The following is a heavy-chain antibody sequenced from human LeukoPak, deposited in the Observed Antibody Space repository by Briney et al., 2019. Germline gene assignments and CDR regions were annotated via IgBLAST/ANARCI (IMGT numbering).Heavy chain of an antibody. J-gene: IGHJ2*01. CDR3: ARLRFIEVGNWYFDL. Sequence: PGGSLRLSCAASGFTFSSYAMSWVRQAPGKGLEWVSSISSGSYIYYADAVKARFTISRDNARNSLYLQMNSLRADDTAVYYCARLRFIEVGNWYFDLWGRGTLVTVSS. CDR1: GFTFSSYA. D-gene: IGHD6-19*01. V-gene: IGHV3-21*01. CDR2: ISSGSYI.